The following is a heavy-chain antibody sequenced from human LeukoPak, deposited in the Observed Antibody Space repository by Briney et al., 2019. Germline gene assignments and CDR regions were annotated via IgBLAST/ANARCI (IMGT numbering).Heavy chain of an antibody. J-gene: IGHJ5*02. V-gene: IGHV1-2*02. D-gene: IGHD2-2*01. CDR2: LNPNSGGT. Sequence: ASVKVSCKASGYSFTAYYINWVRQAPGQGLEWMGWLNPNSGGTNYAQKFQGRVTMTRDTSISTAYMEVSRLRSDDTAVYYCARAKSQDCSIVNCQEWFDPWGQGTLVPVSS. CDR3: ARAKSQDCSIVNCQEWFDP. CDR1: GYSFTAYY.